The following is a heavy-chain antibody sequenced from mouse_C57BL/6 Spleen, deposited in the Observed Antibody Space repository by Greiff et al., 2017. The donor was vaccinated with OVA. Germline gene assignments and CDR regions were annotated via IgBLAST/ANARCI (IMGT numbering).Heavy chain of an antibody. Sequence: VKLQESDAELVKPGASVKISCKVSGYTFTDHTINWMKQRPEKGLAWIGHIYPRDGSTTNNEKLKGQATLTADKSSITAYMQLNSLTSEDSAVYFCSREGIYYGNFPYYFDYWGQGTTLTVSS. CDR1: GYTFTDHT. J-gene: IGHJ2*01. CDR3: SREGIYYGNFPYYFDY. D-gene: IGHD2-1*01. CDR2: IYPRDGST. V-gene: IGHV1-78*01.